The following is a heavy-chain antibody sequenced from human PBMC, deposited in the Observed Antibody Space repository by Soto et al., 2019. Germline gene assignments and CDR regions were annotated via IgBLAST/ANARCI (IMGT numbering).Heavy chain of an antibody. D-gene: IGHD3-22*01. V-gene: IGHV1-69*08. CDR3: ARDRDSSGSIPYFDY. Sequence: QVQLVQSGAEVKKPGSSVKVSCKASGGTFSSYTISWVRQAPGQGLEWMGRIIPILGIANYAQKFQGRVTITADKSTSTADMELSSLRSEDTAVYYCARDRDSSGSIPYFDYWGQGTLVTVSS. CDR2: IIPILGIA. CDR1: GGTFSSYT. J-gene: IGHJ4*02.